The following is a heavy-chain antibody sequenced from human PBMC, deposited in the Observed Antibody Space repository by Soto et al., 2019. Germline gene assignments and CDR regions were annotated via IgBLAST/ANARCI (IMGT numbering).Heavy chain of an antibody. Sequence: PGGSLRLSCAASGFTFSSYWMSWVRQAPGKGLEWVANIKQDGSEKYYVDSVKGRFTISRDNAKNSLYLQMNSLRAEDTAVYYCARETLARYCTNGVCYTSSCFDYWGQGTLVTVSS. CDR1: GFTFSSYW. CDR2: IKQDGSEK. CDR3: ARETLARYCTNGVCYTSSCFDY. D-gene: IGHD2-8*01. V-gene: IGHV3-7*01. J-gene: IGHJ4*02.